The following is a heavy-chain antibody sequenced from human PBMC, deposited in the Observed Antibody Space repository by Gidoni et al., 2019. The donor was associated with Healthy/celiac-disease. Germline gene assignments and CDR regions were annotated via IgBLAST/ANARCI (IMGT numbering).Heavy chain of an antibody. CDR2: INPNSGNT. D-gene: IGHD1-1*01. CDR1: GYTFTRYD. J-gene: IGHJ4*02. CDR3: ARGGRLERRFNYFDY. V-gene: IGHV1-8*01. Sequence: QVQLVQSGAEVKKPGASVKVSCTASGYTFTRYDINWVRQATGQGLEWMGWINPNSGNTGYAQKFQCRITMTRNTSISTAYMELSSLRSEDTAVYYCARGGRLERRFNYFDYWGQGTLVTVSS.